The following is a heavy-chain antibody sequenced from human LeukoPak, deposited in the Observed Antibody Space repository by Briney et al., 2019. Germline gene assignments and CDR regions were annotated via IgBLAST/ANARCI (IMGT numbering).Heavy chain of an antibody. Sequence: GGSLRLSCAASGFTFSSYAMSWVRQAPGKGLEWVANIKQDGTEKYYVDSVRGRFTVSRDNAKNSLYLQMNSLRAEDTAVYYCATPSGYSSGWYPFDHWGQGTLVTVSS. D-gene: IGHD6-19*01. V-gene: IGHV3-7*01. CDR1: GFTFSSYA. CDR3: ATPSGYSSGWYPFDH. CDR2: IKQDGTEK. J-gene: IGHJ4*02.